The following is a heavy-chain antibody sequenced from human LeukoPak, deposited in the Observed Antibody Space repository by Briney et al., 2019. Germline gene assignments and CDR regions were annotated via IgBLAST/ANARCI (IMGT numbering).Heavy chain of an antibody. CDR1: GYTFTSYA. V-gene: IGHV1-3*01. J-gene: IGHJ6*04. CDR3: ARTNYYGSGSYYSPGGYYGMDV. Sequence: ASVKVSCKASGYTFTSYAMRWVRQAPGQRLEWMGWINAGNGNTKYSQKFQGRVTITRDTSASTAYMELSSLRSEDTAVYYCARTNYYGSGSYYSPGGYYGMDVWGKGTTVTVSS. CDR2: INAGNGNT. D-gene: IGHD3-10*01.